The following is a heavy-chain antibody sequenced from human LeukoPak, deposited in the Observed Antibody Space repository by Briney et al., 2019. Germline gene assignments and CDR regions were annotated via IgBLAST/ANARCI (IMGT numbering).Heavy chain of an antibody. CDR1: GFTFSSSA. J-gene: IGHJ4*02. CDR2: INGGDYST. V-gene: IGHV3-23*01. Sequence: GGSLILSCAASGFTFSSSAMSWVRQAPGKGLQWLSSINGGDYSTYYADSVKGRFTISRDSSKNILYLQMNSLRTDDTAVYYCATANPTPRGVNFDYWGQGTLVTVSS. D-gene: IGHD3-10*01. CDR3: ATANPTPRGVNFDY.